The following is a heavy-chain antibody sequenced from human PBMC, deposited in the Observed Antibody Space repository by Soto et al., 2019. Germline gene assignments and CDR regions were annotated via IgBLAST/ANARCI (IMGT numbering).Heavy chain of an antibody. J-gene: IGHJ4*02. V-gene: IGHV3-23*01. CDR1: GFTFSSYS. D-gene: IGHD1-20*01. CDR2: ISGNSGYI. Sequence: EVQLLESGGGLVHPGGSLRLSCAASGFTFSSYSMSWVRQAPGKGLEWVSAISGNSGYIYYADSVKGRFTITRDNSQNGLYLQMNSLRAEDTAVYYCHGNNRIKAPTYQRPYWGQGTLVTVSS. CDR3: HGNNRIKAPTYQRPY.